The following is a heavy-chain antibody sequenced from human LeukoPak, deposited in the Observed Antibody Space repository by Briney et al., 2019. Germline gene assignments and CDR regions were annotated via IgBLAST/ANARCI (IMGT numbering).Heavy chain of an antibody. J-gene: IGHJ6*03. Sequence: ASVKVSCKASGGTFSSYAISWVRQAPGQGLEWMGGIIPIFGTANYARKFQGRVTITTDESTSTAYMELSSLRSEDTAVYYCARDRGENSGSYYVNYYYYMGVWGKGTTVTVSS. CDR3: ARDRGENSGSYYVNYYYYMGV. CDR2: IIPIFGTA. V-gene: IGHV1-69*05. CDR1: GGTFSSYA. D-gene: IGHD1-26*01.